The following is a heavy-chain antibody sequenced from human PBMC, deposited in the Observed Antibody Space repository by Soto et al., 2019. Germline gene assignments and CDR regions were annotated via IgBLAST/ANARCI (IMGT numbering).Heavy chain of an antibody. D-gene: IGHD6-19*01. CDR1: GGSFSGYY. Sequence: SETLSLTCAVYGGSFSGYYWSWIRQPPGKGLEWIGEINHSGRTNYNPSLKSRVTISVDTSKNQFSLKLSSVTAADTAVYYCARSSYRSGWYPRNSYGMDVWGQGTTVTVSS. CDR3: ARSSYRSGWYPRNSYGMDV. CDR2: INHSGRT. J-gene: IGHJ6*02. V-gene: IGHV4-34*01.